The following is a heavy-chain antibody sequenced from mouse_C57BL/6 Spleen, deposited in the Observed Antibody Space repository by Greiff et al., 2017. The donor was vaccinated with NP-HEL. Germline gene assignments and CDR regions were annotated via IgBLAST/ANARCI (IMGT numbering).Heavy chain of an antibody. CDR3: ARPITTVVEGGYFDV. CDR1: GFTFSDYG. Sequence: DVHLVESGGGLVKPGGSLKLSCAASGFTFSDYGMHWVRQAPEKGLEWVAYISSGSSTIYYADTVKGRFTISRDNAKNTLFLQMTSLRSEDTAMYYCARPITTVVEGGYFDVWGTGTTVTVSS. CDR2: ISSGSSTI. J-gene: IGHJ1*03. V-gene: IGHV5-17*01. D-gene: IGHD1-1*01.